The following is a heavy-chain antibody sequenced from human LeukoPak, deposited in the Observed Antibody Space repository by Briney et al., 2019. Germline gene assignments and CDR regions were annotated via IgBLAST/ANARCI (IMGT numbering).Heavy chain of an antibody. J-gene: IGHJ4*02. CDR2: INHSGST. CDR1: GGSFSGYY. V-gene: IGHV4-34*01. D-gene: IGHD3-10*01. CDR3: AREKPMVRGAFDY. Sequence: SETLSLTCAVYGGSFSGYYWSWIRQPPGKGLEWIGEINHSGSTNYNPSLKSRVTISVDTSKNQFSLKLSSVTAVDTAVYYCAREKPMVRGAFDYWGQGTLVTASS.